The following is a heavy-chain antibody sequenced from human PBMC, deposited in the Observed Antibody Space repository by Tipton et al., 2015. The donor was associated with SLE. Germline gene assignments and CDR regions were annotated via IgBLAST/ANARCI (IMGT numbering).Heavy chain of an antibody. J-gene: IGHJ2*01. CDR2: IDDSGNT. V-gene: IGHV4-34*01. Sequence: TLSLTCAVYVGSFSDYYWTWIRQPPGKGLEWIGEIDDSGNTNYYPPLKSRVTISVDTSKNQFSLTLSSVTAADTAVYFCVRGQEDWYFDVWGRGTLVTVSS. CDR1: VGSFSDYY. CDR3: VRGQEDWYFDV.